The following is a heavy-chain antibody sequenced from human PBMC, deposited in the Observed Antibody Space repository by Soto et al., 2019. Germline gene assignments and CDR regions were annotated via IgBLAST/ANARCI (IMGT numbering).Heavy chain of an antibody. D-gene: IGHD6-13*01. CDR1: GGSMRNYF. J-gene: IGHJ4*02. CDR3: AAGEASSRNLAPYYLDF. Sequence: SETLSLTCTVSGGSMRNYFWTWIRQPPGKGLEWIGYVHYSGTTSFFPSYNPSLRSRVTISEDTSKNQFSLKLLSVTTADTAVYFCAAGEASSRNLAPYYLDFWGQGTLVTVSS. CDR2: VHYSGTT. V-gene: IGHV4-59*01.